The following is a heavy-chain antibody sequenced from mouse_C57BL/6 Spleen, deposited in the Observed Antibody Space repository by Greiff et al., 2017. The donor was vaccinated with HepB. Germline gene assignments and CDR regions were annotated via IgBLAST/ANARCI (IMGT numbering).Heavy chain of an antibody. CDR3: ARTTVVEGGYFDY. J-gene: IGHJ2*01. V-gene: IGHV7-3*01. D-gene: IGHD1-1*01. CDR1: GFTFTDYY. Sequence: EVQRVESGGGLVQPGGSLSLPCAASGFTFTDYYMSWVRPPPGQALAWSGFIRNKANGYITEYSASVKGRFTISRDNSQSILYLQMNALRAEDSATHYGARTTVVEGGYFDYWGQGTTLTVAS. CDR2: IRNKANGYIT.